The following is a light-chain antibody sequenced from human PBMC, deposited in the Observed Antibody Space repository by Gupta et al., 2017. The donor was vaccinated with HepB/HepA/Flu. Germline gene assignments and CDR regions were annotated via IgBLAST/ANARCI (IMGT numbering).Light chain of an antibody. Sequence: DIQMTQSPSTLSASVGDRVTITCRASQSIGSWLAWYQQRPGKAPKLLIYKASTLQSGVPSRFSGSGSGTEFTLTINSLQPDDFATYYCQQYNNYPCTFGQGTRLEI. CDR3: QQYNNYPCT. J-gene: IGKJ2*02. V-gene: IGKV1-5*03. CDR2: KAS. CDR1: QSIGSW.